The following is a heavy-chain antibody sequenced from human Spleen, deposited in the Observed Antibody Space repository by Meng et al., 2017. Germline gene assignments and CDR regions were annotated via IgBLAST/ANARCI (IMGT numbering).Heavy chain of an antibody. CDR3: ASPSKANYYYYGMDV. Sequence: GGSLRLSCKGSGYSFTSNWIGWVRQMPGKGLEWMGSIYPADSDTKYSPSFQGQVTISADKSLSTAYLQWSSLKASDTAMYYCASPSKANYYYYGMDVWGQGTTVTVSS. CDR2: IYPADSDT. V-gene: IGHV5-51*01. CDR1: GYSFTSNW. J-gene: IGHJ6*02.